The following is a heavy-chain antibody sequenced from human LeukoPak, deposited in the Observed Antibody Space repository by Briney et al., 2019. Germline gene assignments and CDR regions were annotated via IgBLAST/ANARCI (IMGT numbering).Heavy chain of an antibody. CDR3: AREGRDSAVRGVIDY. CDR2: ISGSGGST. V-gene: IGHV3-23*01. Sequence: GGALRLSCAASGFTFSSYAMSWVRQAPGKGLEWVSAISGSGGSTYYADSVKGRFTISRDNSKNTLYLQMNSLRAEDTAVYYCAREGRDSAVRGVIDYWGQGTLVTVSS. J-gene: IGHJ4*02. CDR1: GFTFSSYA. D-gene: IGHD3-10*01.